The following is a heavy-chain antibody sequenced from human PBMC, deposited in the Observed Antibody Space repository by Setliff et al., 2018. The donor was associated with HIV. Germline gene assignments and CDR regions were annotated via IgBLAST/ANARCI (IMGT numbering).Heavy chain of an antibody. J-gene: IGHJ4*02. CDR2: INPNSGGT. V-gene: IGHV1-2*02. CDR3: ARGTDFWSGSSNFDY. Sequence: ASVKVSCKAYGYTFTAYHMHWVRQAPGQGLEWMGWINPNSGGTNYAQKFRGRVTMTRDTSINTAHMYLSSLRSDDTAIYFCARGTDFWSGSSNFDYWGQGTQVTVSS. CDR1: GYTFTAYH. D-gene: IGHD3-3*01.